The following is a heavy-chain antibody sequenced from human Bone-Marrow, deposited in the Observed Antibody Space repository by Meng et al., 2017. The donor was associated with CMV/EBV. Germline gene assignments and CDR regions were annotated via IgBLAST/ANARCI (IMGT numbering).Heavy chain of an antibody. CDR2: ISSSSYI. CDR1: GFTFSSYS. D-gene: IGHD3-10*01. V-gene: IGHV3-21*01. CDR3: ASDPAGDFDS. J-gene: IGHJ4*02. Sequence: GESLKISCAASGFTFSSYSMNWVRQAPGKGLEWVSSISSSSYIYYADSVKGRFTISRDNAKNSLYLQMNSLRAEDTAVYYCASDPAGDFDSWGQATLVTVSS.